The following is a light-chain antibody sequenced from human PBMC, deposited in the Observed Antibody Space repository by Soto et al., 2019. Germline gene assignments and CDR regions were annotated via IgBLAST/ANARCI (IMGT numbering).Light chain of an antibody. CDR3: QSSDLTLRGSGG. CDR1: TSNIGAGYD. J-gene: IGLJ3*02. CDR2: NNN. V-gene: IGLV1-40*01. Sequence: QSVLTQPPSVSGVPGPRVTISCTRSTSNIGAGYDVNWYQHLPGRAPKLLIYNNNQRPSGVPERFSDSKSGTSASLAITGLQAEDEAVYYCQSSDLTLRGSGGFGGGTKLTV.